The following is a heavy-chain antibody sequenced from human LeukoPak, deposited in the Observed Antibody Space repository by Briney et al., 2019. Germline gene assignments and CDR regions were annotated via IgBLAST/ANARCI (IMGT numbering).Heavy chain of an antibody. CDR2: ISGSGGST. Sequence: LTGGSLRLSCAASGFTFSSYAMSWVRQAPGKGLEWVSAISGSGGSTYYADSVKGRFTISRDNSKNTLYLQMNSLRAEDTAVYYCARDPIYGGPFDPWGQGTLVTVSS. D-gene: IGHD4-23*01. V-gene: IGHV3-23*01. CDR3: ARDPIYGGPFDP. J-gene: IGHJ5*02. CDR1: GFTFSSYA.